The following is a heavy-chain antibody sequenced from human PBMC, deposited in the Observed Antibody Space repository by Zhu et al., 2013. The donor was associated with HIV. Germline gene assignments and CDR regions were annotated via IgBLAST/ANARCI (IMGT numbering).Heavy chain of an antibody. D-gene: IGHD2-2*01. V-gene: IGHV1-69*01. J-gene: IGHJ6*02. Sequence: QVQLVQSGAEVKKPGSSVKVSCKASGGTFSSYAISWVRQAPGQGLEWMGGIIPIFGTANYAQKFQGRVTITADESTSTAYMELSSLRSEDTAVYYCATLGYCSSTSCYRLRISDYGMDVWGQGTTVTVSS. CDR1: GGTFSSYA. CDR3: ATLGYCSSTSCYRLRISDYGMDV. CDR2: IIPIFGTA.